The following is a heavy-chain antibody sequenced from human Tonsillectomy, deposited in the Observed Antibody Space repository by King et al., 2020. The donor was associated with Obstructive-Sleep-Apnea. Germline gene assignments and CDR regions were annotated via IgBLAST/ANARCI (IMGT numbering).Heavy chain of an antibody. CDR2: IYYSGST. D-gene: IGHD4-17*01. CDR3: ARDRIYYGDYVVNGVYI. V-gene: IGHV4-31*03. J-gene: IGHJ3*02. Sequence: QLQESGPGLVKPSQTLSLTCTVSGGSISSGGYYWSWIRQHPGKGLEGIGYIYYSGSTYYNPSLKSRVTISVDTSKNQFSLKLSSVTAADTAVYYCARDRIYYGDYVVNGVYIWGQGTMVTVSS. CDR1: GGSISSGGYY.